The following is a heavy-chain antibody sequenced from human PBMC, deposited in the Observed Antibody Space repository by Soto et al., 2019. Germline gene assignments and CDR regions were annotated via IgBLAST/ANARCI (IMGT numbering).Heavy chain of an antibody. CDR3: TTTKSYGPTDFDY. J-gene: IGHJ4*02. Sequence: EVQLVESGGGLVKPGGSLRLSCAASGCTFSNAWMSWVRQAPGKGLEWVGRIKSNTDGGTTDYAAPVKGRFTISRDDSKNTLYLQMNSLKTEDTAVYYCTTTKSYGPTDFDYWGQGTLVTVSS. CDR2: IKSNTDGGTT. CDR1: GCTFSNAW. D-gene: IGHD5-18*01. V-gene: IGHV3-15*01.